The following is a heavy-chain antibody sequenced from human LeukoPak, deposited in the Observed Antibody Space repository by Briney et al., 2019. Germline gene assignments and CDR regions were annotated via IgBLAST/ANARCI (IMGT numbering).Heavy chain of an antibody. V-gene: IGHV3-53*01. CDR1: GFTFSSNY. CDR2: IYSGGST. J-gene: IGHJ4*02. CDR3: ARGVGSGSRLRAGDY. Sequence: PGGSLRLSCAASGFTFSSNYMSWVRQAPGKGLEWVSVIYSGGSTYYADSVKGRFTISRDNSKNTLYLQMNSLRAEDTAVYYCARGVGSGSRLRAGDYWGQGTLVTVSS. D-gene: IGHD1-26*01.